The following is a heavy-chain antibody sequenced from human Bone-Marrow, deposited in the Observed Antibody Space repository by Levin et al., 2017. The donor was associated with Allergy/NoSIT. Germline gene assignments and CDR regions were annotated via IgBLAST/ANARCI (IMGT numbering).Heavy chain of an antibody. CDR2: ISYDGSNK. D-gene: IGHD4-11*01. CDR3: AKVGGTSNYYYYYGMDV. CDR1: GFTFSSYG. V-gene: IGHV3-30*18. J-gene: IGHJ6*02. Sequence: GGSLRLSCAASGFTFSSYGMHWVRQAPGKGLEWVAVISYDGSNKYYADSVKGRFTISRDNSKNTLYLQMNSLRAEDTAVYYCAKVGGTSNYYYYYGMDVWGQGTTVTVSS.